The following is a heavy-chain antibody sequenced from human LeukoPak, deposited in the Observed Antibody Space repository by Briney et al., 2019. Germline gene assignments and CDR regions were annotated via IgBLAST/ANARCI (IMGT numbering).Heavy chain of an antibody. J-gene: IGHJ4*02. D-gene: IGHD5-18*01. CDR2: LSPSGDKP. V-gene: IGHV3-23*01. Sequence: GGSLRLSCVASGFTFSSHGMNWVRQAPGKGLEWVSGLSPSGDKPSYADSVKGRFTISRDNSKNTVYLQMNSLGAEDTAVYFCAKDSAWIQFDDWGQGTLVTVSS. CDR3: AKDSAWIQFDD. CDR1: GFTFSSHG.